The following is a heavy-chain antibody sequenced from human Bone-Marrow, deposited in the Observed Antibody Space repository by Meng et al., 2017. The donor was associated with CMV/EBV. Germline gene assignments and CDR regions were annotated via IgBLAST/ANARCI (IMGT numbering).Heavy chain of an antibody. V-gene: IGHV1-8*03. J-gene: IGHJ5*02. CDR3: ARGVRSLRLAGDIVVVPAAKPPYWFDP. CDR2: MNPNSGNT. D-gene: IGHD2-2*01. Sequence: ASVKVSCKASGGTFTSYDINWVRQATGQGLEWMGWMNPNSGNTGYAQKFQGRVTITRNTSISTAYMELSSLRSEDTAVYYCARGVRSLRLAGDIVVVPAAKPPYWFDPWGQGTLVTVSS. CDR1: GGTFTSYD.